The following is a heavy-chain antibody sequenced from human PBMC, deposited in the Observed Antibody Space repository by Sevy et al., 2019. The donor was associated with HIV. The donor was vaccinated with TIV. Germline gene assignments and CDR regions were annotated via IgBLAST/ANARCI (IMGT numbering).Heavy chain of an antibody. J-gene: IGHJ4*02. CDR2: ISHSGDNP. CDR1: GLSFNNYA. D-gene: IGHD3-3*01. CDR3: AGRKVGDFWSGSVRGPWAGGPLFDY. Sequence: GGSLRLSCTSSGLSFNNYALTWVRQAPGKGLEWVSTISHSGDNPNYADSVKGRFIISRDNSENTLYLQMNSLRAEDTALYYCAGRKVGDFWSGSVRGPWAGGPLFDYWGQGTLVTVSS. V-gene: IGHV3-23*01.